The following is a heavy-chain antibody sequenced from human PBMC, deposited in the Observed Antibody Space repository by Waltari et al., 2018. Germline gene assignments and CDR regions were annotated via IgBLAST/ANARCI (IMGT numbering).Heavy chain of an antibody. Sequence: GGSLRLSCAASGFTFSSYSMNWVRQAPGKGREWVSSISSSSSYIYYADSVKGRFTISRDNAKNSLYLQMNSLRAEDTAVYYCASRRSSDYYYYMDVWGKGTTVTVSS. D-gene: IGHD4-17*01. J-gene: IGHJ6*03. CDR2: ISSSSSYI. CDR3: ASRRSSDYYYYMDV. CDR1: GFTFSSYS. V-gene: IGHV3-21*01.